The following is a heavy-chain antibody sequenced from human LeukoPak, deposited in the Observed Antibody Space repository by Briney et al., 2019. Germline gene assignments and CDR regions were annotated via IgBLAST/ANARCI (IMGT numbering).Heavy chain of an antibody. CDR1: GGSISSGSYY. Sequence: SETLSLTCTVSGGSISSGSYYWSWIRQPAGKGLEWIGRIYTSGSTNYNPSLKSRVTISVDTSKNQFSLKLSSVTAADTAVYYCARDNGQVLRYFDRTIPGGYFDYWGQGTLVTVSS. CDR3: ARDNGQVLRYFDRTIPGGYFDY. J-gene: IGHJ4*02. CDR2: IYTSGST. V-gene: IGHV4-61*02. D-gene: IGHD3-9*01.